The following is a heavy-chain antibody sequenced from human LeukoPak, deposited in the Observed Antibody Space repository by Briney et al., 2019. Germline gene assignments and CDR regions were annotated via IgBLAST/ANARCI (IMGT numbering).Heavy chain of an antibody. CDR2: IKQDGSDK. Sequence: HPGGSLRLSCAASGFTFSRYWMSWVRQTPEKGLECVANIKQDGSDKFYVDSVRGRFTISRDNAKNSLYLRMNSLRVEDTALYYCARDPWADSSGFPLHHWGQGTLVTVSS. CDR3: ARDPWADSSGFPLHH. J-gene: IGHJ1*01. CDR1: GFTFSRYW. V-gene: IGHV3-7*03. D-gene: IGHD3-22*01.